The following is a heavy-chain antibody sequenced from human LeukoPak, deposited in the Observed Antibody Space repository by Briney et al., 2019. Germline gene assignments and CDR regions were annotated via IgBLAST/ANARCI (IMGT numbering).Heavy chain of an antibody. CDR2: IIPMFGTA. J-gene: IGHJ4*02. D-gene: IGHD6-13*01. CDR3: ALGLGIAAAELDY. CDR1: GVTFNNDV. V-gene: IGHV1-69*06. Sequence: GASAKVSCKASGVTFNNDVITRVRQAPGQGLECMGGIIPMFGTANYAQKVQGRVTITADKSTNTAYMELSSLTSEDTAVYYCALGLGIAAAELDYWGQGTLVTVSS.